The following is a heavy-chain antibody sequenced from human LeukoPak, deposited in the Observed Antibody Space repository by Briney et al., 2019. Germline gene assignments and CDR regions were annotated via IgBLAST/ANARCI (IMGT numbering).Heavy chain of an antibody. CDR3: ARARASGYPDY. CDR1: GGSISSSSYY. D-gene: IGHD5-12*01. CDR2: IYYSGST. V-gene: IGHV4-39*07. Sequence: SETLSLTCTVSGGSISSSSYYWGWIRQPPGKGLEWIGSIYYSGSTYYNPSLKSRVTISVDTSKNQFSLKLSSVTAADTAVYYCARARASGYPDYWGQGTLVTVSS. J-gene: IGHJ4*02.